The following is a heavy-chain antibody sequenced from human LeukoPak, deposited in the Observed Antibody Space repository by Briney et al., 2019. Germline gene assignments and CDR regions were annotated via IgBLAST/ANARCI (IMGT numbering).Heavy chain of an antibody. Sequence: GESLKISCKASGYTFTSYDINWVRQATGQGLEWMGWMNPNSGNTGYAQKFQGRVTMTRNTSINTAYMELSSLRSEDTAVYYCARFVAEEPTGGEAVYWGQGTLVTVSS. CDR2: MNPNSGNT. V-gene: IGHV1-8*01. J-gene: IGHJ4*02. CDR3: ARFVAEEPTGGEAVY. D-gene: IGHD1-14*01. CDR1: GYTFTSYD.